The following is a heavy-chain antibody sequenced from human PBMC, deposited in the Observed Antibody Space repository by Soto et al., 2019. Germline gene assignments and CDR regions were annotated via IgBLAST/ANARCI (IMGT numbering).Heavy chain of an antibody. CDR2: INWNSGSI. Sequence: GGSLRLSCAASGFTFDDYAMHWVRQVTGKGLEWVSGINWNSGSIGYGDSVKGRFAISRDNAKNSLHLQMNSLSAEDTAFYYCVKDESINWYSGHFRHWGQGTLVTVSS. D-gene: IGHD6-13*01. V-gene: IGHV3-9*01. CDR1: GFTFDDYA. CDR3: VKDESINWYSGHFRH. J-gene: IGHJ1*01.